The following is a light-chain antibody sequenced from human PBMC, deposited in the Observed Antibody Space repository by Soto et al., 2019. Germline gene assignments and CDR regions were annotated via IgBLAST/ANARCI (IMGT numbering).Light chain of an antibody. CDR2: GAS. CDR1: QSVTSSY. Sequence: EIVLTQSPGTLSLSPGERATLSCRASQSVTSSYLAWYQQKPGQAPRLLSYGASSRATVIPDRFTGSGSGTDFTLTISRLEPEDFAVYYCQQYGSSRQTFGQGTKVDIK. CDR3: QQYGSSRQT. V-gene: IGKV3-20*01. J-gene: IGKJ1*01.